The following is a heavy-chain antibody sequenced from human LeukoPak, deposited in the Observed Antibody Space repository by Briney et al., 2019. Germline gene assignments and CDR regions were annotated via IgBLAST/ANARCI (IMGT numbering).Heavy chain of an antibody. CDR1: GFSVRTNY. CDR3: ARDSDYAFDH. J-gene: IGHJ4*02. Sequence: GGSLRLSCAASGFSVRTNYMSWVRQAPGKGLEWVSVIYSGGTIRYADSVRGRFTISRDNAKNSLYLQMNSLRPEDTAVYYCARDSDYAFDHWGQGTLVTVSS. D-gene: IGHD3-22*01. V-gene: IGHV3-66*01. CDR2: IYSGGTI.